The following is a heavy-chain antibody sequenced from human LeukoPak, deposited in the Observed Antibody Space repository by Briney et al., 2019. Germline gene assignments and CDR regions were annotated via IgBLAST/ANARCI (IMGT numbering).Heavy chain of an antibody. CDR1: GYSFTNYW. CDR3: ARRTLNDAFDI. J-gene: IGHJ3*02. D-gene: IGHD2-2*01. V-gene: IGHV5-51*01. Sequence: GESLKISCKGSGYSFTNYWIGWVRQMPGKGLEWMAIIYPDDSNTRYSPSLQGQVTISADKSISTAYLQWSSLKASDTAMYYCARRTLNDAFDIWGQGTMVTVSS. CDR2: IYPDDSNT.